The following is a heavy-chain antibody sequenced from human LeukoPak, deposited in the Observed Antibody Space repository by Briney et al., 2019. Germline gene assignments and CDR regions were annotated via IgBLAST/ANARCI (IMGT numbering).Heavy chain of an antibody. J-gene: IGHJ4*02. CDR2: IWYDGSNK. CDR1: GFTFSSYG. CDR3: AKDSTYYYDSSGYYPGCLDY. V-gene: IGHV3-33*06. D-gene: IGHD3-22*01. Sequence: GGSLRLSCAASGFTFSSYGMHWVRQAPGKGLEWVAVIWYDGSNKYYADSVKGRFTISRDNSKNTLYLQMNSLRVEDTAVYYCAKDSTYYYDSSGYYPGCLDYWGQGTLVTVSS.